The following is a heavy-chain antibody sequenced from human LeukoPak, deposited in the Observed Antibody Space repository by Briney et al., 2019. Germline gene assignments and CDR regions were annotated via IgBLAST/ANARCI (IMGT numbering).Heavy chain of an antibody. Sequence: PGGSLRLSCAASGFTFSSYWMSWVRQAPGKGLEWVANIKQDGSEKYYVDSVKGRFTISRDNAKNSLYLQMNSLRAEDTAVYYCARAPGGSGSSLLMDVWGKGTTVTISS. CDR1: GFTFSSYW. J-gene: IGHJ6*03. CDR3: ARAPGGSGSSLLMDV. V-gene: IGHV3-7*01. D-gene: IGHD3-10*01. CDR2: IKQDGSEK.